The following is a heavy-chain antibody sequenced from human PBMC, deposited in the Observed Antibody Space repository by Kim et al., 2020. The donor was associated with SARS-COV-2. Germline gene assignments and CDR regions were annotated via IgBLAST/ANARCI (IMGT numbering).Heavy chain of an antibody. D-gene: IGHD3-10*01. CDR2: INPNSGDT. J-gene: IGHJ5*02. V-gene: IGHV1-2*06. CDR1: GYTFTGYY. Sequence: ASVKVSCKASGYTFTGYYLHWVRQAPGQGLEWMGRINPNSGDTNYAQKFHGRVTMTRDTSIRTAYMGLSRLRSDDTAVYYCARDRDMVRGVSTKFNWFDPWGQGTLVTVSS. CDR3: ARDRDMVRGVSTKFNWFDP.